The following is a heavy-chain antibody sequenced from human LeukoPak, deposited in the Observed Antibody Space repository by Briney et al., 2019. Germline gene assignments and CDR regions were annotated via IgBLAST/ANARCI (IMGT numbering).Heavy chain of an antibody. V-gene: IGHV3-33*01. D-gene: IGHD3-9*01. J-gene: IGHJ6*02. Sequence: PGRSLRLSCAPSGFTFISYGMHWVRQAPGKGLEWVAVIWYVGSNKYYADSVKGRFTISRDKSKNTLYLQMNSLRAEDTAVYYCARYSSFGMDIWGQGTTVTVSS. CDR1: GFTFISYG. CDR2: IWYVGSNK. CDR3: ARYSSFGMDI.